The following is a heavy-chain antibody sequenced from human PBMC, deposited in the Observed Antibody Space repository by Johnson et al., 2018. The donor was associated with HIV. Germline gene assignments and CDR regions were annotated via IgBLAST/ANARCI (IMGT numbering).Heavy chain of an antibody. Sequence: QVQLVESGGGVVQPGRSLRLSCAASQFTFSSYGMHWVRQAPGKGLEWVAAISYDGSNKYYADSVKGRFTISRDNSKNTLYLQMNSLRAEDTAVYYCARDLRIYSSSAIRGDAFDIWGQGTMVTVSS. CDR2: ISYDGSNK. J-gene: IGHJ3*02. V-gene: IGHV3-30*03. CDR3: ARDLRIYSSSAIRGDAFDI. CDR1: QFTFSSYG. D-gene: IGHD6-13*01.